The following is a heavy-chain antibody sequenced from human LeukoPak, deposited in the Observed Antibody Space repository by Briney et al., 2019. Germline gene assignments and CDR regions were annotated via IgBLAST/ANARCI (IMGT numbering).Heavy chain of an antibody. V-gene: IGHV3-33*01. D-gene: IGHD2-2*01. Sequence: PGGSLRLSCAASGFTFSSYGMHWVRQAPGKGLEWVAVIWYDGNNKYYADSVKGRFTISRDNSKNTLYLQMNSLRAEDTAVYYCAREEGVVPAAMNAFDIWGQGTMVTVSS. CDR2: IWYDGNNK. CDR3: AREEGVVPAAMNAFDI. J-gene: IGHJ3*02. CDR1: GFTFSSYG.